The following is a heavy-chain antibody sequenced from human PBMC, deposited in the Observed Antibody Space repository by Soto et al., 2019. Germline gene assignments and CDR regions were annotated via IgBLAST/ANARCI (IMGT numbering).Heavy chain of an antibody. CDR1: GFSLTTSGVV. CDR2: IYWDDDK. D-gene: IGHD3-3*01. CDR3: AHRVLRTVFGLVTTTAIYFDF. Sequence: QITLNESGPTPVNPRQTLTLTCTFSGFSLTTSGVVVCWIRQSPGKAPEWLALIYWDDDKRYSTSLKSRLTITNDTSKIQVVLAMADLDPADTATYYCAHRVLRTVFGLVTTTAIYFDFWGQGTPVAVSS. J-gene: IGHJ4*02. V-gene: IGHV2-5*02.